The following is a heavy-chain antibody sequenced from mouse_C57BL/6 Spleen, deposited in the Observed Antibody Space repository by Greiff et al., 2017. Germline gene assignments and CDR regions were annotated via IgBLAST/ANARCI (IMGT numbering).Heavy chain of an antibody. CDR3: AVIYYGNFDY. Sequence: QVQLQQSGPELVKPGASVKISCKASGYAFSSSWMNWVKQRPGKGLEWIGRIYPGDGDTNYNGKFKGKATLTADKSSSTAYMQLSSLTSEDSAVYFCAVIYYGNFDYWGQGTTLTVSS. V-gene: IGHV1-82*01. D-gene: IGHD2-1*01. J-gene: IGHJ2*01. CDR1: GYAFSSSW. CDR2: IYPGDGDT.